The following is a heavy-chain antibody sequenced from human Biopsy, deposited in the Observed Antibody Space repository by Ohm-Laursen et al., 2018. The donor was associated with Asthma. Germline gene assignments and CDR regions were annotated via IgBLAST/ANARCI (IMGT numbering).Heavy chain of an antibody. J-gene: IGHJ4*02. D-gene: IGHD4-17*01. CDR2: HDHEEGGT. CDR1: GYSLTDLS. V-gene: IGHV1-24*01. Sequence: SVKVSCKLSGYSLTDLSMHWVRQAPGQGLEWMGGHDHEEGGTVNARRFQGRVTMTEDTSTDTAYMELSSLSSDDTAVYYCASDFPRDYVRYNFQFWGQGILVTVSS. CDR3: ASDFPRDYVRYNFQF.